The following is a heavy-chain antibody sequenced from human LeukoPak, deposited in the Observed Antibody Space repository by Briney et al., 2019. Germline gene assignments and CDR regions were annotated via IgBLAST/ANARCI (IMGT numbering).Heavy chain of an antibody. D-gene: IGHD6-13*01. V-gene: IGHV3-73*01. J-gene: IGHJ6*02. CDR1: GFTFSGSP. Sequence: HPGRSLRLSCAASGFTFSGSPMHWVRQASGKGLEWVGSIRSKANNYATSYAESVKGRFTISRDDSKNTAYLQMNSLKTEDTAVYYCTRSSMAAAGDGAYYYPMDVWGQGTTVTVSS. CDR3: TRSSMAAAGDGAYYYPMDV. CDR2: IRSKANNYAT.